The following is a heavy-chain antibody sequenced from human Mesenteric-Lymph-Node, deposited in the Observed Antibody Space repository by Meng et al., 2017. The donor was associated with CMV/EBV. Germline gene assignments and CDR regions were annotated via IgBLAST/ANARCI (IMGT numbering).Heavy chain of an antibody. CDR3: ARAILGGGCDFDH. CDR1: GSSISSGYY. V-gene: IGHV4-38-2*02. J-gene: IGHJ4*02. D-gene: IGHD3-16*01. Sequence: SETLSLTCTVSGSSISSGYYWGCIRQPPGKGLEWIGSIYHSGSNYYNTSLKSRLTISVDTSKNQFSLKLSSVTAADTALYYCARAILGGGCDFDHWGQGTLVTVSS. CDR2: IYHSGSN.